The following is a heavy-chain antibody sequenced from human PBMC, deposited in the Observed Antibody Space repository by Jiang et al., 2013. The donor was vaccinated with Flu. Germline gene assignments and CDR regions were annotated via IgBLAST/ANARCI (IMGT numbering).Heavy chain of an antibody. CDR2: IYHSGST. Sequence: GPGLVKPSGTLSLTCAVSGGSISSSNWWSWVRQPPGKGLEWIGEIYHSGSTNYNPSLKSRVTISVDTSKNQFSLKLSSVTAADTAVYYCARGPSGGYLGFDYWGQGTLVTVSS. V-gene: IGHV4-4*02. CDR1: GGSISSSNW. J-gene: IGHJ4*02. D-gene: IGHD1-26*01. CDR3: ARGPSGGYLGFDY.